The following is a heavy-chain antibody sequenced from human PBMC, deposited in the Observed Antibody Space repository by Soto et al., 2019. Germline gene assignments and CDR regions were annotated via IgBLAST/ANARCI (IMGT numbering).Heavy chain of an antibody. CDR1: GGSFRGYY. V-gene: IGHV4-34*01. CDR3: ARGRGFMSRNALDL. Sequence: QVQLQRWGAGLLRPSETLSLTCAVYGGSFRGYYWTWLRQSPGRGLEWIGEINHSGSRNSNPSLTRRLTLSVDASRTQFSMNLTSVTAADAAVYYCARGRGFMSRNALDLWGQGTRVIVSS. J-gene: IGHJ3*01. CDR2: INHSGSR.